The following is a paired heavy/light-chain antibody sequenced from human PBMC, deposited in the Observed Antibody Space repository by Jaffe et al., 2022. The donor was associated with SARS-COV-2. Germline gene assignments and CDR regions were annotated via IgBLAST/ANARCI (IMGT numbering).Light chain of an antibody. Sequence: DIQMTQSPSNLPASVGDRVTVTCRASQSISSWLAWYQQKPGKAPKLLIYKASSLQSGVPSRFSGSGSGTEFTLTISSLQPDDFATYYCQQYNTYWTFGQGTKVEIK. J-gene: IGKJ1*01. CDR2: KAS. V-gene: IGKV1-5*03. CDR1: QSISSW. CDR3: QQYNTYWT.
Heavy chain of an antibody. CDR3: VRGERDTDY. Sequence: QVQLVQSGSQLKEPGASVKVSCKASGYSFTVFAMNWVRQAPGQGLEWMGRINTDSGNPTYAQGFTGRFVFSLDTSVSTAYLQINSLKTEDTAVYYCVRGERDTDYWGQGTLVTVSS. CDR1: GYSFTVFA. V-gene: IGHV7-4-1*02. D-gene: IGHD6-25*01. CDR2: INTDSGNP. J-gene: IGHJ4*02.